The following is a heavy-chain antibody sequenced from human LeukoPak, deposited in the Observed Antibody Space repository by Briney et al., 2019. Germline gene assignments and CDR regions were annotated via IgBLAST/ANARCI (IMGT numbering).Heavy chain of an antibody. J-gene: IGHJ6*02. D-gene: IGHD2-2*01. Sequence: TSETLSLTCAVYGGSFSGYYWSWIRQPPGKGLEWIGEINHSGSTNYNPSLKSRVTISVDTSKNQFSLKLSSVTAADTAVYYCAREPLHCSSTSCYYYYYYGMDVWGQGTTVTVSS. CDR1: GGSFSGYY. CDR3: AREPLHCSSTSCYYYYYYGMDV. CDR2: INHSGST. V-gene: IGHV4-34*01.